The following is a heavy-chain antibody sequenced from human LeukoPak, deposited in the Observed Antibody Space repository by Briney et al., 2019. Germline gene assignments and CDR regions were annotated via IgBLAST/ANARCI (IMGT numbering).Heavy chain of an antibody. CDR1: GFTFSSYA. V-gene: IGHV3-23*01. CDR2: ISGSGGST. D-gene: IGHD2-2*01. Sequence: PGGSLRLSCAASGFTFSSYAMSWVRQAPGKGLEWVSAISGSGGSTYYADSVKGRFTISRDNSKSTLYLQMNSLRAEDTAVYYCAKVGGYCSSTRCSDYWGQGTLVTVSS. CDR3: AKVGGYCSSTRCSDY. J-gene: IGHJ4*02.